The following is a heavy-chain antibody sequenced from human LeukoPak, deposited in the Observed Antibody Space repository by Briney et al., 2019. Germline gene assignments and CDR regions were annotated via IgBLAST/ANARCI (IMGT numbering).Heavy chain of an antibody. CDR3: ANEYSKGDI. J-gene: IGHJ3*02. CDR2: ISGSGGNT. V-gene: IGHV3-23*01. Sequence: GGSLRLSCTASGFTFGDYAMSWVRQAPGKGLEWVSAISGSGGNTYYADSVKGRFTISRDNSKNTLYLQMNSLRAEDAAVYYCANEYSKGDIWGQGTMVTVSS. D-gene: IGHD4-11*01. CDR1: GFTFGDYA.